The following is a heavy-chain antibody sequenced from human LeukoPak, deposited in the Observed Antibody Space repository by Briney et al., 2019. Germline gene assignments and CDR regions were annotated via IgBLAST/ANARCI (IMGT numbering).Heavy chain of an antibody. CDR2: ISSSGAST. Sequence: GGSLRLSCAASGFNFRSHAMRWIRQAPGKGLEWISTISSSGASTYYADSVKGRFTISRDNSKNTLYLQSDSPRAEDTAVYYCAKPPNDAFDIWGQGTMVTVSS. J-gene: IGHJ3*02. V-gene: IGHV3-23*01. CDR1: GFNFRSHA. CDR3: AKPPNDAFDI.